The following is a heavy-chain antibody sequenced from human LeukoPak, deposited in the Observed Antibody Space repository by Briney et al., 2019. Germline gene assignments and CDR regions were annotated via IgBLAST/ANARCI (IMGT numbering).Heavy chain of an antibody. CDR1: GYSFTSYW. CDR3: ARHTVIYDSSGYYYENFDY. J-gene: IGHJ4*02. CDR2: IYPGDSDT. D-gene: IGHD3-22*01. V-gene: IGHV5-51*01. Sequence: GESLKISCKGSGYSFTSYWIGWVRQMPGKGLEWMGIIYPGDSDTRYSPSFQGQVAISADKSISTAYLQWSSLKASDTAMYYCARHTVIYDSSGYYYENFDYWGQGTLVTVSS.